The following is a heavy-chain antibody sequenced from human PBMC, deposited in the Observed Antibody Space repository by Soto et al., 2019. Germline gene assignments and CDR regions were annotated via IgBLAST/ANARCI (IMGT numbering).Heavy chain of an antibody. CDR2: ISYDGSNK. Sequence: GGSLRLSCAASGFTFSSYGMHWVRQAPGKGLEWVAVISYDGSNKYYADSVKGRFTISRDNSKNTLYLQMNSLRAEDTAVYYCATAYYYDSSGYYYPLSPFDYWGQGTLGTVSS. J-gene: IGHJ4*02. D-gene: IGHD3-22*01. CDR3: ATAYYYDSSGYYYPLSPFDY. V-gene: IGHV3-30*03. CDR1: GFTFSSYG.